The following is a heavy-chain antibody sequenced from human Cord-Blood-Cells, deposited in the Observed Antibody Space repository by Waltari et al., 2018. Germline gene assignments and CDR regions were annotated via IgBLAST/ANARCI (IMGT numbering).Heavy chain of an antibody. CDR3: ARDGIFDYGDYGVDY. J-gene: IGHJ4*02. D-gene: IGHD4-17*01. V-gene: IGHV4-38-2*02. Sequence: QVQLQESGPGLVKPSETLSLTCAVSGYSISSGYYWGWIRQPPGKGLEWIGSIYHSGSTYDTPSLKSRVTISVDTSKNQFSVKLSSVTAADTAVYYCARDGIFDYGDYGVDYWGQGTLVTVSS. CDR2: IYHSGST. CDR1: GYSISSGYY.